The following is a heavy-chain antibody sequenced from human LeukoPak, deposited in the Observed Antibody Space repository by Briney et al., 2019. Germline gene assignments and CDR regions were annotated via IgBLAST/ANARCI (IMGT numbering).Heavy chain of an antibody. V-gene: IGHV1-18*01. Sequence: GASVKVSCPASGYIFTNYDISWVRQAPGQGLEWMGWISAYNGNTNYAQKFQGRVTMTTDTSASTAYMELTSLTSDDAAVYYCARSPGDYWGQGTLVTVSS. CDR1: GYIFTNYD. J-gene: IGHJ4*02. CDR3: ARSPGDY. D-gene: IGHD1-1*01. CDR2: ISAYNGNT.